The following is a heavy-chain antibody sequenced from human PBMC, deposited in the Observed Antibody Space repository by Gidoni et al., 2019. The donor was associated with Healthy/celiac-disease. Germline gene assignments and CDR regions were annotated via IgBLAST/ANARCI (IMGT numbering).Heavy chain of an antibody. V-gene: IGHV4-39*07. Sequence: QLQLQESGPGLVKPSETLSLTCTVSGGSISSSRYSWGWIRQPPGKGLEWIGSIYYSGSTYYNPSLKSRVTISVDTSKNQFSLKLSSVTAADTAVYYCARGAEDYGDYFNWFDPWGQGTLVTVSS. J-gene: IGHJ5*02. CDR2: IYYSGST. CDR1: GGSISSSRYS. CDR3: ARGAEDYGDYFNWFDP. D-gene: IGHD4-17*01.